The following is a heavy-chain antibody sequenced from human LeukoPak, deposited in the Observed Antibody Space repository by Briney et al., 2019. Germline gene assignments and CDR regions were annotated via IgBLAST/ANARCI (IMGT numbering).Heavy chain of an antibody. D-gene: IGHD3-16*01. CDR2: IKQHGTEK. CDR3: ASDGGPFDH. J-gene: IGHJ4*02. Sequence: PGGSLRLSCTASGIMFSGYWMSWVRQAPGKGLEWVANIKQHGTEKYYVDSVKGRSTISRDDAKKSVYLQMNSLRDEDTAVYYCASDGGPFDHWGQGILVTVAS. CDR1: GIMFSGYW. V-gene: IGHV3-7*01.